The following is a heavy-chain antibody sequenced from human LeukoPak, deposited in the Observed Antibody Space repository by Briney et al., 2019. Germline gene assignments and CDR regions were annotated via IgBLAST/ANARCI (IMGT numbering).Heavy chain of an antibody. CDR2: IYTSGST. CDR1: GGSISSSSYY. Sequence: PSETLSLTCTVSGGSISSSSYYWSWIRQPAGKGLEWIGRIYTSGSTNYNPSLKSRVTISVDTSKNQFSLKLSSVTAADTAVYYCARGMNLYYDFWSGYYRGRGTFDYWGQGTLVTVSS. D-gene: IGHD3-3*01. CDR3: ARGMNLYYDFWSGYYRGRGTFDY. V-gene: IGHV4-61*02. J-gene: IGHJ4*02.